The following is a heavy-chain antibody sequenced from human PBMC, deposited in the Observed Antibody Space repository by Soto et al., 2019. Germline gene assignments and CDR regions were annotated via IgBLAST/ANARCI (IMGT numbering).Heavy chain of an antibody. CDR2: IYSSGST. Sequence: EVQLVESGGGLVQPGGSLRLSCAASGFTVSSSYISWVRQAPGKRLEWVSTIYSSGSTYYADSVRGRFTISRDDSKNTLYLQMNRLSVDEKAGYYWKREASGRGLWSQGSFESWGQGTLVTVSS. V-gene: IGHV3-66*01. CDR3: KREASGRGLWSQGSFES. J-gene: IGHJ5*01. D-gene: IGHD2-21*01. CDR1: GFTVSSSY.